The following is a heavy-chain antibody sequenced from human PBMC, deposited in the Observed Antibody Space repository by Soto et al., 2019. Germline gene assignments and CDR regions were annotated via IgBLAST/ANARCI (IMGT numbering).Heavy chain of an antibody. CDR2: IYYSGST. Sequence: PSETLSLTCTVSGGSISSYYWSWIRQPPGKGLEWIGYIYYSGSTNYNPSLKSRVTISVDTSKNQFSLKLSSVTAADTAVYYCARSGGQTNDYWGQGTLVTVSS. CDR1: GGSISSYY. D-gene: IGHD1-26*01. V-gene: IGHV4-59*01. CDR3: ARSGGQTNDY. J-gene: IGHJ4*02.